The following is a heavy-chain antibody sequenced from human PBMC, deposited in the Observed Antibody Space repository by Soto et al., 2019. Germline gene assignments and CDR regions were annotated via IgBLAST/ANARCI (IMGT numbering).Heavy chain of an antibody. V-gene: IGHV4-59*08. J-gene: IGHJ6*02. CDR3: ARVMGHLVPAAMIHYRMEL. CDR1: GGSISSYY. Sequence: SETLSLTCTVSGGSISSYYWSWIRQPPGKGLEWIGYIYYSGSTNYTPSLKSRVTISVDTSKNQFSLKLSSVTAADTAVYYCARVMGHLVPAAMIHYRMELSGQGPTVT. D-gene: IGHD2-2*01. CDR2: IYYSGST.